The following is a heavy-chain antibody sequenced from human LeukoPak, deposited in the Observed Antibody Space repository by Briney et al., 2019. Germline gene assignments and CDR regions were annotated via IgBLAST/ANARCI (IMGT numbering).Heavy chain of an antibody. V-gene: IGHV4-39*01. CDR3: ARHGNWIHYYYYYMDV. Sequence: PSETLSLTCTVSGGSISSSSYYWGWIRQPPGKGLEWIGSIYYSGSTYYNPSLKSRVTISVDTSKNQFSLKLSSVTAADTAVYYCARHGNWIHYYYYYMDVWGKGTTVTVSS. J-gene: IGHJ6*03. CDR1: GGSISSSSYY. CDR2: IYYSGST. D-gene: IGHD5-18*01.